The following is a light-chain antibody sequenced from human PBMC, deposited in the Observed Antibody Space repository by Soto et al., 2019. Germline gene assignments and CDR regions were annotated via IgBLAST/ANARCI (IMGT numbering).Light chain of an antibody. V-gene: IGKV3-20*01. Sequence: EIVLTQSPGTLSMTPGEGATLSCRASQSIIISHLAWYQQKPGQAPRLLIYGASNRATGIPDRFSGGGSGTDFALTINRLEPEDFAVYYCQQSYSSPWTFGQGTKVDIK. CDR2: GAS. J-gene: IGKJ1*01. CDR1: QSIIISH. CDR3: QQSYSSPWT.